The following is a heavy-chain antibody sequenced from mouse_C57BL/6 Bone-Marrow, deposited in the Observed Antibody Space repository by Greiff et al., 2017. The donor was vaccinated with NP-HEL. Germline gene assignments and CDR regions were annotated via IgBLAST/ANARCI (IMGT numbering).Heavy chain of an antibody. CDR3: ARVLHEDYYDY. V-gene: IGHV3-6*01. CDR1: GYSITSGYY. Sequence: EVQVVESGPGLVKPSQSLSLTCSVTGYSITSGYYWNWIRQFPGKTLEWMGYISYDGSNIYIPSLQNPISITRDTSQNQFFLTLNSVTTEDTATYICARVLHEDYYDYWGQGTTLTVSS. D-gene: IGHD2-10*01. J-gene: IGHJ2*01. CDR2: ISYDGSN.